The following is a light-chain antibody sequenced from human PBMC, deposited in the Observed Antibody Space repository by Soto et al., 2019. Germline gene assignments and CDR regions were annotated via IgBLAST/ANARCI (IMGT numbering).Light chain of an antibody. CDR2: EVY. CDR3: SSYVGTNSYV. Sequence: QSALTQPPSASGSPGQSVTISCTGTSSDVGGYNYVSWYQHHPGKAPTLIIYEVYKRPSGVPDRFSGSKSGNTAALTVSGLQAEDEADYYCSSYVGTNSYVFGPGTKLTVL. J-gene: IGLJ1*01. CDR1: SSDVGGYNY. V-gene: IGLV2-8*01.